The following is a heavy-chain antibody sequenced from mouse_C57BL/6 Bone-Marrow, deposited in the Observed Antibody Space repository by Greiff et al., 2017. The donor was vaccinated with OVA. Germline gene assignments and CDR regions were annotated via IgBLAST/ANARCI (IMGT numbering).Heavy chain of an antibody. V-gene: IGHV5-17*01. CDR3: ARSYYGSSYVAWFAY. CDR1: GFTFSDYG. Sequence: EVQVVESGGGLVKPGGSLKLSCAASGFTFSDYGMHWVRQAPEKGLEWVAYISSGSSTIYYADTVKGRFTISRDNAKNTLFLQMTSLRSEDTAMYYCARSYYGSSYVAWFAYWGQGTLVTVSA. J-gene: IGHJ3*01. D-gene: IGHD1-1*01. CDR2: ISSGSSTI.